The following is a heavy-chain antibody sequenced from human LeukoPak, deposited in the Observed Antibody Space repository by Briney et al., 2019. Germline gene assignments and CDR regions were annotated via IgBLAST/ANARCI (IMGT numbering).Heavy chain of an antibody. V-gene: IGHV3-30*19. CDR1: GFTFSDYG. J-gene: IGHJ3*02. CDR3: ARDPYCGGDCEAFDI. D-gene: IGHD2-21*02. CDR2: ISYDGSNK. Sequence: GGSLRLSCAASGFTFSDYGIHWVRQAPGKGLEWVAVISYDGSNKYYADSVKGRFTISRDNSKNTLYLQMNSLRAEDTAVYYCARDPYCGGDCEAFDIWGQGTMVTVSS.